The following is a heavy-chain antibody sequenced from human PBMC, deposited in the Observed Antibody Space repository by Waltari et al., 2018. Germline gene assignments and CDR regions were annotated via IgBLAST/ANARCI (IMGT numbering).Heavy chain of an antibody. J-gene: IGHJ4*02. CDR2: IGWNSGAI. Sequence: EVQLVTSGGGLVQPGRSLRLACVGSGVRFADYASDWVRQRPGKGLEWLSGIGWNSGAIGYADSVRGRVSTYRDNARKSLYLQMGRLRPEDTALYYCVKGGWGFGAFYEQHWGQGIQVTVSS. CDR1: GVRFADYA. D-gene: IGHD3-10*01. CDR3: VKGGWGFGAFYEQH. V-gene: IGHV3-9*01.